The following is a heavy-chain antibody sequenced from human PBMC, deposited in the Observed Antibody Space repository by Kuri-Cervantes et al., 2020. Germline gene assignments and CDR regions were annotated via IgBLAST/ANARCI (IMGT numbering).Heavy chain of an antibody. D-gene: IGHD6-19*01. V-gene: IGHV1-69*02. Sequence: SVKVSCKASGGTFSSYTISWVRQAPGQGLEWMGRIIPILGIANYAQKFQGRVTITADKSTSTAYMELRSLRADDTAVYYCARGSSGWYLGAWFDPWGQGTLVTVSS. CDR1: GGTFSSYT. CDR2: IIPILGIA. CDR3: ARGSSGWYLGAWFDP. J-gene: IGHJ5*02.